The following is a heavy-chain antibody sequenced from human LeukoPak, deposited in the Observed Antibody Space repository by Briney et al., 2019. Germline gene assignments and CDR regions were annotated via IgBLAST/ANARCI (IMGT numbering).Heavy chain of an antibody. V-gene: IGHV3-23*01. CDR1: GFTFSSYW. CDR2: ISGSADTT. CDR3: AKLADAYDIWSGYFDS. D-gene: IGHD3-3*01. J-gene: IGHJ4*02. Sequence: PGGSLRLSCAASGFTFSSYWMSWVRQAPGKGLEWVSAISGSADTTHYADSVKGRFTISRDNSKNTLYLQMNSLRAADTAVYFCAKLADAYDIWSGYFDSWGRGTLVTVSS.